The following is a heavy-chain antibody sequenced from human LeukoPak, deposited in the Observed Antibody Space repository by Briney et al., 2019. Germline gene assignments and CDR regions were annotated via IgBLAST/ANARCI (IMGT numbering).Heavy chain of an antibody. Sequence: GGSLRLSCAASGFTFNSYSMNWVRQAPGRGLEWISYITSSSTTIYYADSVKGRFTNSRDNAKNSLYLQMNSLRAEDTAVYYCARGSYYDSIGYPSFEYWGQGTLVTVSS. CDR3: ARGSYYDSIGYPSFEY. V-gene: IGHV3-48*04. D-gene: IGHD3-22*01. J-gene: IGHJ4*02. CDR2: ITSSSTTI. CDR1: GFTFNSYS.